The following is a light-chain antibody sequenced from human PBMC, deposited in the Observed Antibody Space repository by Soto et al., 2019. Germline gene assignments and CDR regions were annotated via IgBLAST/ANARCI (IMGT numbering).Light chain of an antibody. CDR1: QSVSSSY. Sequence: IVLAESPGTLSLSPGERATLSCRARQSVSSSYLAWYQQNRGQAPRLLIYGASSRAPGIPDRFGGSGSGTDFTLTISRLEPEDFAVYYCQQYGSSRWTFGQGTKVDIK. V-gene: IGKV3-20*01. J-gene: IGKJ1*01. CDR3: QQYGSSRWT. CDR2: GAS.